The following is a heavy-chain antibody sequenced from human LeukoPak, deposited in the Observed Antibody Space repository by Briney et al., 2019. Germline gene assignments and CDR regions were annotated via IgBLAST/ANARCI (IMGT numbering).Heavy chain of an antibody. J-gene: IGHJ4*02. CDR1: GGTFSSYA. CDR2: IIPIFGTA. D-gene: IGHD1-26*01. Sequence: SVEVSCKASGGTFSSYAISWVRQAPGQGLEWMGGIIPIFGTANYAQKFQGRVTITADESTSTAYMELSSLRSEDTAVYYCAKDPSEVWWPPPYDYWGQGTLVTVSS. V-gene: IGHV1-69*13. CDR3: AKDPSEVWWPPPYDY.